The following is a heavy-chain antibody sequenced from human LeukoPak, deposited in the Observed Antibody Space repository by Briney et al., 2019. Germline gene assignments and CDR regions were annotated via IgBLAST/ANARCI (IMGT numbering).Heavy chain of an antibody. CDR3: ARDQTGTTAYFDY. CDR2: IDSSGSTI. D-gene: IGHD1-7*01. CDR1: GFTFSSYE. V-gene: IGHV3-48*03. J-gene: IGHJ4*02. Sequence: GVSLRLSCAASGFTFSSYEMNWVRQAPGKGLEWVSYIDSSGSTIYYAESVKGRFTISRDNAKNSLYLQMSSLRAEDTSVYYCARDQTGTTAYFDYWGQGTLVTVSS.